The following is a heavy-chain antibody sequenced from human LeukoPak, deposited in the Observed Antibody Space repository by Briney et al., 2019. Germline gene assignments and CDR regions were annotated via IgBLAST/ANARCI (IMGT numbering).Heavy chain of an antibody. Sequence: GGSLRLSCAASGFTFSSYGMHWVRQAPGKGLEWVAVIWYDGSNKYYADSVKGRFTISRDNSKNTLYLQTNSLRAEDTAVYYCARDLGEYYFDYWGQGTLVTVSS. CDR1: GFTFSSYG. D-gene: IGHD3-10*01. CDR2: IWYDGSNK. J-gene: IGHJ4*02. CDR3: ARDLGEYYFDY. V-gene: IGHV3-33*01.